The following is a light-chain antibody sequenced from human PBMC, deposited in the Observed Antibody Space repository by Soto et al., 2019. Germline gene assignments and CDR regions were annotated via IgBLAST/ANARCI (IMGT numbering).Light chain of an antibody. CDR3: QQSYINPRT. V-gene: IGKV1-39*01. CDR1: QTIRTY. Sequence: DIQMTQPPSSLSASVGDRVTITCRASQTIRTYLNWYQQKPGKAPKLLIYGASNLQSGVPFRFTGSGSGTDFTLTISSLQPEDFATYYCQQSYINPRTFGQGTKLEIK. J-gene: IGKJ1*01. CDR2: GAS.